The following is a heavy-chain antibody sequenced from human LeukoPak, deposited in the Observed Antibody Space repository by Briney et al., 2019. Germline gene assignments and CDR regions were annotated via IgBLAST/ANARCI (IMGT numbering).Heavy chain of an antibody. J-gene: IGHJ4*02. D-gene: IGHD6-19*01. CDR3: AKSGSRAVADKFDD. CDR1: GFTFGNYA. CDR2: ISGSGGGA. V-gene: IGHV3-23*01. Sequence: PGGSLRLSCAVSGFTFGNYAMHWVRKAPGKGLEWVSGISGSGGGAHYADSVKGRFTISRDNFKNTLSVQMSSLRVEDTAVYYCAKSGSRAVADKFDDWGQGTLVTVSS.